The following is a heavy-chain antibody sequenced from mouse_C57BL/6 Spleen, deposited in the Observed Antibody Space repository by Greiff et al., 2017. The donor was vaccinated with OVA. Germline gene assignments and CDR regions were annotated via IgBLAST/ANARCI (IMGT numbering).Heavy chain of an antibody. CDR2: IHPNSGST. V-gene: IGHV1-64*01. J-gene: IGHJ2*01. CDR3: ARTHYFDY. Sequence: QVHVKQPGAELVKPGASVKLSCKASGYTFTSYWMHWVKQRPGQGLEWIGMIHPNSGSTNYNEKFKSKATLTVDKSSSTAYMQLSSLTSEDSAVYYCARTHYFDYWGQGTTLTVSS. CDR1: GYTFTSYW.